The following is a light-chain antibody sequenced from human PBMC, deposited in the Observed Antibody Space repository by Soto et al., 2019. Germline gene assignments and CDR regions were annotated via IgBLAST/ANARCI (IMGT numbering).Light chain of an antibody. V-gene: IGKV3-15*01. Sequence: EIVMTQSPATLSVSPGGRATLSCRASQSISDTLAWYQQKPGQAPRLLIYGASTRATGIPFKFIGSGSGTEFTLNISSLQSEDFAVYYCQQYNNWPSLTFGGGTKVDIK. CDR3: QQYNNWPSLT. J-gene: IGKJ4*01. CDR2: GAS. CDR1: QSISDT.